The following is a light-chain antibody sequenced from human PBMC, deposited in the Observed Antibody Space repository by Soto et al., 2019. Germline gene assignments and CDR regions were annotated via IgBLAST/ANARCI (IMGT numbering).Light chain of an antibody. Sequence: QSVLAQPASVXGSPGQSITISCTGTSSDVGRYNYVSWFQQHPGKAPKLLIYDVSNWPSGVSDRFSGSKSGNTASLTISGLQAEDEADYYCTSFTTSSTFVFGTGTKVTVL. J-gene: IGLJ1*01. CDR1: SSDVGRYNY. CDR2: DVS. V-gene: IGLV2-14*01. CDR3: TSFTTSSTFV.